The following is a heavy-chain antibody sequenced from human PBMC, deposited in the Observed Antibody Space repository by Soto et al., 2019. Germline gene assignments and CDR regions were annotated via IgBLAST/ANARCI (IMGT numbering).Heavy chain of an antibody. D-gene: IGHD6-13*01. Sequence: XDSLKLSCKCSGNSFTSYLISWVLQMPGKGLEWMGRIDPSDSYTNYSPSFQGHVTISADKSISTAYLQWSSLKASDTAMYYCARQTDIAADGTLDYGMDVWGQGTTVTVSS. CDR3: ARQTDIAADGTLDYGMDV. V-gene: IGHV5-10-1*01. CDR1: GNSFTSYL. CDR2: IDPSDSYT. J-gene: IGHJ6*02.